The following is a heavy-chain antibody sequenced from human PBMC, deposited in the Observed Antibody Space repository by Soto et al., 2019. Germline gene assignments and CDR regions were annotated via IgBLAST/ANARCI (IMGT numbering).Heavy chain of an antibody. Sequence: ASVKVSCKASGHTFSSYDINWVRQATGQGLEWMGWMNPNSGNTGYAQKFQGWVTMTRDTSISTAYMELSRLRSDDTAVYYCARAFMGYCSSTRCLEDYYYMDVWGKGTTVTVSS. CDR3: ARAFMGYCSSTRCLEDYYYMDV. J-gene: IGHJ6*03. CDR1: GHTFSSYD. CDR2: MNPNSGNT. V-gene: IGHV1-8*01. D-gene: IGHD2-2*01.